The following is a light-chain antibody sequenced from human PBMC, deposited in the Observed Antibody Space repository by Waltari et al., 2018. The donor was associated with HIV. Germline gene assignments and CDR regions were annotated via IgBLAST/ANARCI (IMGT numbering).Light chain of an antibody. Sequence: DIQITQSPSSLSASVGDSVTITCRASQRIGNYLNWDQHKGGKAPKLLIQTAYNLKGGVPSRFSGSGSGTDFTLTISSLQPEDFATYYCQQTYRTPYAFGQGTDLEIK. J-gene: IGKJ2*01. CDR1: QRIGNY. CDR3: QQTYRTPYA. V-gene: IGKV1-39*01. CDR2: TAY.